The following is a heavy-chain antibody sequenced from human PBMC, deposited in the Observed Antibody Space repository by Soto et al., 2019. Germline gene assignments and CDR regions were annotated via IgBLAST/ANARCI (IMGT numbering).Heavy chain of an antibody. CDR1: GYTFTNYG. J-gene: IGHJ4*02. CDR3: ARVGAYCTGSSCFDS. CDR2: ISAYNGNT. V-gene: IGHV1-18*01. Sequence: ASVKVSCKASGYTFTNYGVIWVRQAPGQGLEWMGWISAYNGNTDYAQKLQGRVTMTTDTSTNTAYVELRSLRSDDTAVYYCARVGAYCTGSSCFDSWGQGTLVTVSS. D-gene: IGHD2-8*02.